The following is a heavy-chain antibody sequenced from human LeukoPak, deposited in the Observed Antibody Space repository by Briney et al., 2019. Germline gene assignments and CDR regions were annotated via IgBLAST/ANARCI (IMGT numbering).Heavy chain of an antibody. CDR1: GGSISSSSYY. Sequence: ETLSLTCTVSGGSISSSSYYWGWIRQPPGKGLEWVANIKQDGSEKYYVDSVKGRFTISRDNAKNSLYLQMNSLRAEDTAVYYCARWDGDYEGAEWFDPWGQGTLVTVSS. D-gene: IGHD4-17*01. CDR2: IKQDGSEK. CDR3: ARWDGDYEGAEWFDP. V-gene: IGHV3-7*01. J-gene: IGHJ5*02.